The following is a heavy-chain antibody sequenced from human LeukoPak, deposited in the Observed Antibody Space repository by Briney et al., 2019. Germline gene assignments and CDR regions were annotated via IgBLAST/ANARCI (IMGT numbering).Heavy chain of an antibody. J-gene: IGHJ3*02. CDR1: GYTFTSYG. CDR3: AGAPLTMIVVANSAFDI. D-gene: IGHD3-22*01. Sequence: ASVKVSCKASGYTFTSYGISWVRQAPGQGLEWMAWFSAYNGNTNYAQKFQGRVTMTTDTSTSTAYMELRSLRSDDTAVYYCAGAPLTMIVVANSAFDIWGQGTMVTVSS. V-gene: IGHV1-18*01. CDR2: FSAYNGNT.